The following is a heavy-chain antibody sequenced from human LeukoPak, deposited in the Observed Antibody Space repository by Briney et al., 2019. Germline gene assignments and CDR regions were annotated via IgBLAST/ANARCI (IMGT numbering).Heavy chain of an antibody. V-gene: IGHV3-30*02. CDR3: SKDHFAHSSGSVIDF. CDR2: IRYDESNK. Sequence: GGSLRLSCVAPGFTFPIYSLRLVCQAPEKGLEWVAFIRYDESNKHYADSVKGRFTVSKDNSKTAPYMQMNNMRPDDTAVDCASKDHFAHSSGSVIDFWGQGTLVTVSS. J-gene: IGHJ4*02. D-gene: IGHD6-19*01. CDR1: GFTFPIYS.